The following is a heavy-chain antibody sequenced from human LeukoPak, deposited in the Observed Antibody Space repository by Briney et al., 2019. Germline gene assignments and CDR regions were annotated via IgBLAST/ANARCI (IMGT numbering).Heavy chain of an antibody. CDR2: INPNSGGT. CDR1: GYTFTGYF. CDR3: ARDKASGSYEAEFQH. Sequence: ASVKVSCKASGYTFTGYFMHWMRQAPGQGLEWMAWINPNSGGTNYAQKFQGRVTMTRDTSFSTAYMELSRLRSDDTAVYYCARDKASGSYEAEFQHWGQGTLVTVSS. D-gene: IGHD1-26*01. J-gene: IGHJ1*01. V-gene: IGHV1-2*02.